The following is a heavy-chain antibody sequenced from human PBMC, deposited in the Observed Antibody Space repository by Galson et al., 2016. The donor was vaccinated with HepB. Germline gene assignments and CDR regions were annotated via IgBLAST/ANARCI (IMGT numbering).Heavy chain of an antibody. V-gene: IGHV1-8*01. CDR3: ARGLYFGELSLDP. CDR1: GGTFSRYA. D-gene: IGHD3-10*01. CDR2: MNPDSGNT. J-gene: IGHJ5*02. Sequence: SVKVSCKASGGTFSRYAISWVRQAPGQGLEWMGWMNPDSGNTGYAQKCQGRVTMTRSTYIDTAYMELSNLRSEDTAIYYCARGLYFGELSLDPWGQGTLVTVSS.